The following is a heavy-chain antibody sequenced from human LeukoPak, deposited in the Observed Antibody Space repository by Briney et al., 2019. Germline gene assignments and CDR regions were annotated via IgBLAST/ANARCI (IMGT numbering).Heavy chain of an antibody. D-gene: IGHD1-14*01. CDR2: INHSGST. V-gene: IGHV4-34*01. Sequence: SETLSLTCAVFGGSFSAYYWSWIRQPPGKGLEWIGEINHSGSTNYNPSLKGRVTISVDTSKNQFSLKLSSVTAADTAVYYCARDIHVPRIREPYFDIWGEGTLVTVSS. CDR1: GGSFSAYY. J-gene: IGHJ3*02. CDR3: ARDIHVPRIREPYFDI.